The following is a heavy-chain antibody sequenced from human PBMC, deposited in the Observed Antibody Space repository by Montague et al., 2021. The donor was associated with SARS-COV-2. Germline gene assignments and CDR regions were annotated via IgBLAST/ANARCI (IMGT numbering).Heavy chain of an antibody. J-gene: IGHJ4*02. D-gene: IGHD4-17*01. CDR1: GGSISSYY. V-gene: IGHV4-59*01. Sequence: SETLSLTCTVSGGSISSYYWNWIRQPPGKGLEWIVYIYYSGRTXXXPSXXXLVPISVDTSKNQFSLKLSSVTAAYTAAYYCARENTVTTFGGPYYIDSWGQGTMVTVSA. CDR3: ARENTVTTFGGPYYIDS. CDR2: IYYSGRT.